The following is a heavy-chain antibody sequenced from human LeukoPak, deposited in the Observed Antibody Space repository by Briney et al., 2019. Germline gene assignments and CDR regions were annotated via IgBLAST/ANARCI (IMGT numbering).Heavy chain of an antibody. CDR1: GFTFSSYG. CDR3: AKEGVSYYDSSGYSI. D-gene: IGHD3-22*01. J-gene: IGHJ3*02. V-gene: IGHV3-33*06. Sequence: GGSLRLSCAASGFTFSSYGMHWVRHAPGKGLEWVAVIWYDGSNKYYADSVKGRFTISRDNSKNTLYLQMNSLRAEDTAVYYCAKEGVSYYDSSGYSIWGQGTMVTVSS. CDR2: IWYDGSNK.